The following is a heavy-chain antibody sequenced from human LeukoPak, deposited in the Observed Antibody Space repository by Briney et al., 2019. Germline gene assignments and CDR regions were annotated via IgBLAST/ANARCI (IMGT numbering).Heavy chain of an antibody. Sequence: GRSLRLSCAASGFTFSNYGMHWVRQAPGKGLEWVAVISYDGSNKYYADSVKGRFTISRDNSKNTLYLQMNSLRAEDTAVYYCAKGPPYSSAQCIDYWGQGTLVTVSS. CDR3: AKGPPYSSAQCIDY. J-gene: IGHJ4*02. V-gene: IGHV3-30*18. CDR2: ISYDGSNK. D-gene: IGHD6-25*01. CDR1: GFTFSNYG.